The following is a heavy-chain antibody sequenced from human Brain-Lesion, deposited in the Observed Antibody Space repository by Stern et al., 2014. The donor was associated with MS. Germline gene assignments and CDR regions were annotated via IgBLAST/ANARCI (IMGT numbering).Heavy chain of an antibody. CDR2: IYYSGNT. CDR3: AGEEDIRYCSGGSCTGNWFDP. CDR1: GGSVSSTSHA. Sequence: VQLVESGPGLVKPSETLSLTCTVAGGSVSSTSHAWAWIRQPPGKGLEWIGTIYYSGNTSYRPSLKSRLTISLDTFKNPVSLQLRSVTAADTAVYYCAGEEDIRYCSGGSCTGNWFDPWGQGTLVTVSS. J-gene: IGHJ5*02. V-gene: IGHV4-39*02. D-gene: IGHD2-15*01.